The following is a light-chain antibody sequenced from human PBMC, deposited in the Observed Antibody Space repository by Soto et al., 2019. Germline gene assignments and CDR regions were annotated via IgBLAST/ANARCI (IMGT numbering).Light chain of an antibody. V-gene: IGKV3-15*01. CDR3: QQYNDWPPMYT. J-gene: IGKJ2*01. CDR1: QSVGSK. CDR2: GAS. Sequence: EIVMTQSPDTLSMSPGERATLSCRASQSVGSKLAWYQQKPGQAPRLLIYGASTRATGIPARFSGSGSGTELTLTISSLQSEDFAVYFCQQYNDWPPMYTFGQGTKLEIK.